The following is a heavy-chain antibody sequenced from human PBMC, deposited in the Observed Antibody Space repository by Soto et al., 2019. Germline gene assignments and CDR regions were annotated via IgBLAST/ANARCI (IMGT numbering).Heavy chain of an antibody. V-gene: IGHV4-39*01. CDR1: GGSISSSSYY. Sequence: SETLSLTCTVSGGSISSSSYYWGWIRKPPGKGLEWIGSIYYSGSTYYNPSLKSRVTISVDTSKNQFSLKLSSVTAADTAVYYCARQYSSALYYYYYYMDVWGKGTTVTVSS. D-gene: IGHD6-25*01. CDR3: ARQYSSALYYYYYYMDV. CDR2: IYYSGST. J-gene: IGHJ6*03.